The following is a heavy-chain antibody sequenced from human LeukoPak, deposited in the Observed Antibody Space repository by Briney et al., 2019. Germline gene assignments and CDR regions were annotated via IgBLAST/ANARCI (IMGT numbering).Heavy chain of an antibody. Sequence: GGSLRLSCAASGLTFSSYAMSWVRQAPGKGLVWVSRINSDGSSTNYADSVEGRFTISRDNAKSTLYLQMNSLRAEDTAVYYCVRENSRAHFDYWGQGTLVTVSS. V-gene: IGHV3-74*01. J-gene: IGHJ4*02. CDR3: VRENSRAHFDY. CDR2: INSDGSST. CDR1: GLTFSSYA. D-gene: IGHD2/OR15-2a*01.